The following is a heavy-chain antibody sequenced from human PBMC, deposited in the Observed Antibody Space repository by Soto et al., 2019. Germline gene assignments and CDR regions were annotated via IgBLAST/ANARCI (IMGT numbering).Heavy chain of an antibody. J-gene: IGHJ4*02. CDR1: GFTFSSYA. CDR2: ISGSGGST. V-gene: IGHV3-23*01. Sequence: GSLRLSCAASGFTFSSYAMSWVRQAPGKGLEWVSAISGSGGSTYYADSVKGRFTISRDNSKNTLYLQMNSLRAEDTAVYYCATNSSSLHYFDYWGQGTLVTVSS. D-gene: IGHD6-6*01. CDR3: ATNSSSLHYFDY.